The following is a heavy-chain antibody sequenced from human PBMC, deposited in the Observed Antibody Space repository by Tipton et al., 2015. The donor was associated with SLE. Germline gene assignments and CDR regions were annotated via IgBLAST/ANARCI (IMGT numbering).Heavy chain of an antibody. D-gene: IGHD3-10*01. J-gene: IGHJ4*02. Sequence: TLSLTCAVSGYSISSGYYWGWIRQPPGKGLEWIGSIYHSGSTYYNPSLQSRVTLSEDTSKNPFSLKLSSVTAADTAVYYCARVDGSGSYYLLDYWGQGTLVTVSS. CDR1: GYSISSGYY. CDR3: ARVDGSGSYYLLDY. CDR2: IYHSGST. V-gene: IGHV4-38-2*01.